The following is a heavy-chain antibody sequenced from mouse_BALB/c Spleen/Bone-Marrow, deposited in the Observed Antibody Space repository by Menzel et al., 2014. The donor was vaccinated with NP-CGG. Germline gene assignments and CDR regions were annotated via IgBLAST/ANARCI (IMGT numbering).Heavy chain of an antibody. J-gene: IGHJ2*01. Sequence: QVHVKQSGSVLVRPGASVKLSCKASGYTFTNSWIHWAKQRPGQGLEWIGEIHPNSGNTNYNEKFKGKATLTVDTSSSTAYMDLSSLTSEDSAVYYCARHPRFAYSFDYWGQGTTLTVSS. D-gene: IGHD2-10*02. V-gene: IGHV1S130*01. CDR3: ARHPRFAYSFDY. CDR1: GYTFTNSW. CDR2: IHPNSGNT.